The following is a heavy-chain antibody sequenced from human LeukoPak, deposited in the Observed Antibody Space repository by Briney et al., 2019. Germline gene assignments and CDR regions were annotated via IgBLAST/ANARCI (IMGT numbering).Heavy chain of an antibody. Sequence: SETLSLTCTVSGGSISSGGYYWSWIRQHPGKGLEWIGYIYYSGSTYYNPSLKSRVTISVDTSKNQFSLKLSSVTAADTAVYYCVREREGYDLFNWFDPWGQGTLVTVSS. CDR2: IYYSGST. J-gene: IGHJ5*02. V-gene: IGHV4-31*03. CDR1: GGSISSGGYY. CDR3: VREREGYDLFNWFDP. D-gene: IGHD5-12*01.